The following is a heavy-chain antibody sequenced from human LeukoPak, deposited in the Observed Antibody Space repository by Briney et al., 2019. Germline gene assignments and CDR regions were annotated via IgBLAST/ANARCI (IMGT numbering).Heavy chain of an antibody. Sequence: SETLSLTCAVFGGSFTDYFWTWIRQSPGKGLEWIGEINDYTGNTNYNPSLNSRVSISLEKSKNQFSLELRSVTAADTAVYYCARGRIAKIVVVHSFHYGMDVWGQGTTVTVSS. CDR1: GGSFTDYF. V-gene: IGHV4-34*01. CDR2: INDYTGNT. J-gene: IGHJ6*02. D-gene: IGHD3-22*01. CDR3: ARGRIAKIVVVHSFHYGMDV.